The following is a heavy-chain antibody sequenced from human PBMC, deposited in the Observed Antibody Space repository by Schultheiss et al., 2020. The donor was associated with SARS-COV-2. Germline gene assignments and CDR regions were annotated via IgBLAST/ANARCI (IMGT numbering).Heavy chain of an antibody. V-gene: IGHV3-23*01. CDR3: AREETGIAVAGTGY. Sequence: GESLKISCSASGFTFSSYAMHWVRQAPGKGLEWVSAISGSGGSTYYADSVKGRFTISRDNSKNTLYLQMNSLRAEDTAVYYCAREETGIAVAGTGYWGQGTLVTVSS. CDR1: GFTFSSYA. CDR2: ISGSGGST. J-gene: IGHJ4*02. D-gene: IGHD6-19*01.